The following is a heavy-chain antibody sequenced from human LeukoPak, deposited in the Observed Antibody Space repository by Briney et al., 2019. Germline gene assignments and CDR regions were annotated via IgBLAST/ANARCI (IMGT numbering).Heavy chain of an antibody. V-gene: IGHV1-18*01. D-gene: IGHD3-22*01. J-gene: IGHJ4*02. Sequence: ASVKVSCKASGYTFTSYGISWVRQAPGQGLEWMGWISAYNGNTNYAQKLQGRVTMTTDTSTSTAYMELRSLRSDDTAVYYCARAGTVHYYDSSGYTFDYWGQGTLVTASS. CDR1: GYTFTSYG. CDR3: ARAGTVHYYDSSGYTFDY. CDR2: ISAYNGNT.